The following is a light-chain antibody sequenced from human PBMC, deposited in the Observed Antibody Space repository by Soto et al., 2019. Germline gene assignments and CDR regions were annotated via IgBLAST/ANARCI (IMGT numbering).Light chain of an antibody. CDR2: DVS. CDR1: SSDVGGYNY. V-gene: IGLV2-14*01. Sequence: QSALTQPASVSGSPGASITISCTGTSSDVGGYNYVSWYQQHPGKAPKLMIYDVSNRPSGVSNRFSGSKSGNTASLTISGLQAEDEADYYCSSYTSSSTLVVFGGGTKVTVL. CDR3: SSYTSSSTLVV. J-gene: IGLJ2*01.